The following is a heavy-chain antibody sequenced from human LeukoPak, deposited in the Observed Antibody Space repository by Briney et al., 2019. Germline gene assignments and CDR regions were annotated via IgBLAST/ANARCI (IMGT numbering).Heavy chain of an antibody. CDR1: GYTFTSYY. CDR3: ARGARITMIVVVISKGNWFDP. Sequence: ASVKVSCKASGYTFTSYYMHWVRHAPGQGLEWRGIINPSGGSTSNAQKFQGRVTMTRDTSTSTVYMDLSSLKSQDTAVYYCARGARITMIVVVISKGNWFDPWGQGTLLTVSS. J-gene: IGHJ5*02. CDR2: INPSGGST. V-gene: IGHV1-46*01. D-gene: IGHD3-22*01.